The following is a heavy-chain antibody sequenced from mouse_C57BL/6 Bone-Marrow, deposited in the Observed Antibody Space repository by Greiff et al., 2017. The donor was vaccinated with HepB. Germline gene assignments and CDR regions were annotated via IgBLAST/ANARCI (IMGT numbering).Heavy chain of an antibody. CDR1: GYTFTSYW. Sequence: VQLQQPGAELVKPGASVKLSCKASGYTFTSYWMHWVKQRPGQGLEWIGMIHPNSGSTNYNEKFKSKATLTVDKSSSTDYMQLSSLTSEDSAVYYCARWLLLERVYYFDYWGQGTTLTVSS. V-gene: IGHV1-64*01. D-gene: IGHD2-3*01. J-gene: IGHJ2*01. CDR3: ARWLLLERVYYFDY. CDR2: IHPNSGST.